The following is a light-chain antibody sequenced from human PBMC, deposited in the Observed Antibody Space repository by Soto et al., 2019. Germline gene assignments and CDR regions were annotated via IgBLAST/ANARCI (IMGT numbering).Light chain of an antibody. CDR3: QKYNTVPRT. CDR2: AAS. V-gene: IGKV1-27*01. Sequence: DIQMTQSPSSLSASVGDRVTITCRASQGISHFLAWYQQKPGKVPKLLIYAASILQSGVPPRFGGSGSGTEFTLTISSLQPEDVATYYCQKYNTVPRTFGQGAKVEI. CDR1: QGISHF. J-gene: IGKJ1*01.